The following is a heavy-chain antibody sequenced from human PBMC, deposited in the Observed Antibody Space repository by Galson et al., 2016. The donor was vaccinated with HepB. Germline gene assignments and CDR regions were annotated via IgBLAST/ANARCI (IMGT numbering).Heavy chain of an antibody. V-gene: IGHV3-74*01. CDR2: IESDESST. CDR3: VREALWSYLFKY. CDR1: GFTFSSYW. Sequence: SLRLSCAASGFTFSSYWMHWVRQAPGKGLVWVSRIESDESSTSYADSVKGRFTISRDNAKNTLYLQMFSLRAEDTGVYYCVREALWSYLFKYWGQGTLVTVSS. D-gene: IGHD1-26*01. J-gene: IGHJ4*02.